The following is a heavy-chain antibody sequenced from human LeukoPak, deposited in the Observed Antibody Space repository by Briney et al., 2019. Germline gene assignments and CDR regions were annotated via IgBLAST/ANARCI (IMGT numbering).Heavy chain of an antibody. CDR2: IIPILGIA. Sequence: SVKVSCKASGGTFSSYTISWVRQAPGQGLEWVGRIIPILGIANYAQKFQGRVTITADKSTSTAYMELSSLRSEDTAVYYCATDYSNYNSPQAYWGQGTLVTVSS. CDR3: ATDYSNYNSPQAY. J-gene: IGHJ4*02. CDR1: GGTFSSYT. V-gene: IGHV1-69*02. D-gene: IGHD4-11*01.